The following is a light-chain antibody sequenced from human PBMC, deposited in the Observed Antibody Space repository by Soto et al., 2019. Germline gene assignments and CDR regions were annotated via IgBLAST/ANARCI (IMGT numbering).Light chain of an antibody. V-gene: IGKV3-11*01. CDR1: QSVSSY. CDR2: DAS. J-gene: IGKJ4*01. CDR3: QYRSQWPPVLT. Sequence: EIVLTQSPATLSSSPGERATLSCRASQSVSSYLAWYQQKPGQAPRLLIYDASNRATGIPARFSDSGAGTDVTLTIRSLEREDFAVYDCQYRSQWPPVLTFGGGTKVEIK.